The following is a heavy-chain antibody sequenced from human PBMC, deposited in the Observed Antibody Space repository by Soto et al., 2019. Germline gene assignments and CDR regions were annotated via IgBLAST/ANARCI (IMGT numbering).Heavy chain of an antibody. CDR1: GFTVSSNY. Sequence: GGSLRLSCAASGFTVSSNYMSWVRQAPGKGLEWVSVIYSGGSTYYADSVKGRFTISRHNSKNTLYLQMNSLRAEDTAVYYCARVDIVVVPAATNNYYYYYMDVWGKGTTVTVSS. J-gene: IGHJ6*03. V-gene: IGHV3-53*04. CDR3: ARVDIVVVPAATNNYYYYYMDV. D-gene: IGHD2-2*01. CDR2: IYSGGST.